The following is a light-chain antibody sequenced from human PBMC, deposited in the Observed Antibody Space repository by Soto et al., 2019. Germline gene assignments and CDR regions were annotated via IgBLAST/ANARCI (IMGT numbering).Light chain of an antibody. CDR1: LSVNSH. CDR2: GAS. Sequence: IMRTECPVRRFGSSGERGTRSCRASLSVNSHLAWYQQKPGQAPRLLIYGASTRATGITASFIGNGSGTEFSITASSLQPEDFAVYFFQQYNNWPFTVGPGTQVEIK. V-gene: IGKV3-15*01. CDR3: QQYNNWPFT. J-gene: IGKJ3*01.